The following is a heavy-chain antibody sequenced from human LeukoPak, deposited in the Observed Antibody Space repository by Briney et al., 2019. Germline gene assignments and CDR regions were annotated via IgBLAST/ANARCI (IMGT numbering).Heavy chain of an antibody. Sequence: ASVKVSCKASGGTFGSYAISWVRQAPGQGLEWMGGIIPIFGTANYAQKFQGRVSSTTDASTSTAYTGLCRLRAEDTGVYYCARGGPLGYYFEYWGQGTLVTVSS. J-gene: IGHJ4*02. CDR1: GGTFGSYA. CDR2: IIPIFGTA. D-gene: IGHD3-16*01. CDR3: ARGGPLGYYFEY. V-gene: IGHV1-69*05.